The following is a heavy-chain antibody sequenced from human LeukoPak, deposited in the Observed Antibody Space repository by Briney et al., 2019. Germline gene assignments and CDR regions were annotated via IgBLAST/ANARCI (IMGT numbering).Heavy chain of an antibody. CDR2: ISSSSSYI. Sequence: GRSLRLSCAASGFTFSSYSMNWVRQAPGKGLEWVSSISSSSSYIYYADSVKGRFTISGDNAKNSLYLQMNSLRAEDTAVYYCARDYYDSSGRGAFDYWGQGTLVTVSS. J-gene: IGHJ4*02. D-gene: IGHD3-22*01. V-gene: IGHV3-21*01. CDR1: GFTFSSYS. CDR3: ARDYYDSSGRGAFDY.